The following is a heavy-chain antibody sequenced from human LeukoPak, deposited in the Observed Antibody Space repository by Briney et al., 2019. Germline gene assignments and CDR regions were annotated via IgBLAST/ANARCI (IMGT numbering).Heavy chain of an antibody. CDR1: GGSFSGYY. Sequence: SETLSLTCAVYGGSFSGYYWSWIRQPPGKGPEWIGEINHSGSTNYNPSLKSRVTISVDTSKNQFSLKLSSVTAADTAVYYCARGLGSYGYWYFQHWGQGTLVTVSS. CDR3: ARGLGSYGYWYFQH. V-gene: IGHV4-34*01. D-gene: IGHD5-18*01. J-gene: IGHJ1*01. CDR2: INHSGST.